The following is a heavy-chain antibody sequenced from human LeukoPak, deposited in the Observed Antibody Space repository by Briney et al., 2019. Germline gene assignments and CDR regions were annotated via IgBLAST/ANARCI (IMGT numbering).Heavy chain of an antibody. D-gene: IGHD1-26*01. CDR2: ISYDGSNK. Sequence: GRSLRLSCAASGFTFSSYAMHWVRQAPGRGLEWVAVISYDGSNKYYADSVKGRFTISRDNSKNTLYLQMNSLRAEDTAVYYCASGAGAEYFQHWGQGTLVTVSS. V-gene: IGHV3-30*04. CDR1: GFTFSSYA. J-gene: IGHJ1*01. CDR3: ASGAGAEYFQH.